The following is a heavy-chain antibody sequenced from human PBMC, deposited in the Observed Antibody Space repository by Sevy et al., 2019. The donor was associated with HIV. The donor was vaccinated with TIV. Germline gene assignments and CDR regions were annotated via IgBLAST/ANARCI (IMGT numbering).Heavy chain of an antibody. CDR2: IWYDGSNK. Sequence: GSLRLSCAASGFTFSSYGMHWVRQAPGKGLEWVAVIWYDGSNKYYADSVKGRFTISRDNSKNTLYLQMNSLRAEDTAVYYCARDRGEYSSSWLDYWGQGTLVTVSS. CDR3: ARDRGEYSSSWLDY. V-gene: IGHV3-33*01. D-gene: IGHD6-13*01. CDR1: GFTFSSYG. J-gene: IGHJ4*02.